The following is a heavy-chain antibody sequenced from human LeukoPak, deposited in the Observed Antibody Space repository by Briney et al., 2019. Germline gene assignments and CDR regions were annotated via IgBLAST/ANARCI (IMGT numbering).Heavy chain of an antibody. V-gene: IGHV3-23*01. CDR1: GFTFSNYA. CDR2: ISGSSGRT. CDR3: AREGYYGAFDI. J-gene: IGHJ3*02. Sequence: GGSLRLSCAASGFTFSNYAMSWVRQAPGKGLEWVSTISGSSGRTYYADSVKGRFTISRDNAKNSLSLQMNSLTDEDTAVYYCAREGYYGAFDIWGQGTIVTVSS. D-gene: IGHD3-10*01.